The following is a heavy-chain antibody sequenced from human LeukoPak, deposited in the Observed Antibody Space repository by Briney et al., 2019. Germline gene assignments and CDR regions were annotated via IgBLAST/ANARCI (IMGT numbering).Heavy chain of an antibody. CDR3: ARTYSGYDPPDY. V-gene: IGHV3-21*01. CDR2: ISSSSSYI. J-gene: IGHJ4*02. CDR1: GFTFSSYS. Sequence: GGSLRLSCAASGFTFSSYSMNWVRQAPGKGLGWVSSISSSSSYIYYADSVKGRFTISRDNAKSSLYLQMNSLRAEDTAVYYCARTYSGYDPPDYWGQGTLVTVSS. D-gene: IGHD5-12*01.